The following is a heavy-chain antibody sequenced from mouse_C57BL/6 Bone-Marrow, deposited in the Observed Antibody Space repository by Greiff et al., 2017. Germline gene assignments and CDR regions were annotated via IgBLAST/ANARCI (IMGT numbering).Heavy chain of an antibody. CDR3: ARSPITTVVVRTYFDY. J-gene: IGHJ2*01. CDR2: IDPSDSYT. D-gene: IGHD1-1*01. V-gene: IGHV1-59*01. Sequence: QVQLQQPGAELVRPGTSVKLSCKASGYTFTSYWMHWVKQRPGQGLEWIGVIDPSDSYTNYNQKFKGKATLTVDTSSSTAYMQLSSLTSEDSAVYYCARSPITTVVVRTYFDYWGQGTTLTVSS. CDR1: GYTFTSYW.